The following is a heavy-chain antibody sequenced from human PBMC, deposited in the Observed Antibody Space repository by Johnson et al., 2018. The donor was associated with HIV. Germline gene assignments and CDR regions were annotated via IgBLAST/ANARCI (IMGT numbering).Heavy chain of an antibody. V-gene: IGHV3-NL1*01. Sequence: QVQLVESGGGVVQPGRSLRLSCAASGFSFTRYGMHWVRQAPGKGLEWVAVIYSGGSTYYADSVKGRFTISRDNSKNTLYLQMNSLRAEDTAVYYCARDPYDSSGYYFDDAFDIWGQGTMVTVSS. D-gene: IGHD3-22*01. CDR1: GFSFTRYG. CDR3: ARDPYDSSGYYFDDAFDI. J-gene: IGHJ3*02. CDR2: IYSGGST.